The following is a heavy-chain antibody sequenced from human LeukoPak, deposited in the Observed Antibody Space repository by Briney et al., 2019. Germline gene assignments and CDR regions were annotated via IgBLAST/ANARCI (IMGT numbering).Heavy chain of an antibody. J-gene: IGHJ3*02. D-gene: IGHD5-12*01. Sequence: PSQTLSLTCTVSVGSLSSGDYYWSWIRQPPGKGLEWIGYIYYSGSTYYNPSLESRVTISVDTSKNQFSLKLSSVTAADTAVYYCARGGDIVATIPNDAFDIWGQGTMVTVSS. V-gene: IGHV4-30-4*01. CDR3: ARGGDIVATIPNDAFDI. CDR1: VGSLSSGDYY. CDR2: IYYSGST.